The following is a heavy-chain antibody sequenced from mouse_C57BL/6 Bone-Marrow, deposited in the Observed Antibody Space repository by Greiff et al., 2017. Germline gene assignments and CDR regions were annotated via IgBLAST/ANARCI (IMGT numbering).Heavy chain of an antibody. CDR3: TYYYGSSGWYVDV. Sequence: VQLQQSGAELVRPGASVKLSCTASGFNIKDDYMHWVKQRPEQGLEWIGWIDPENGDTEYASKFQGKATITADTSSNTAYLQLSSLTSEDTAVYYCTYYYGSSGWYVDVWGTGTTVTVSS. D-gene: IGHD1-1*01. V-gene: IGHV14-4*01. J-gene: IGHJ1*03. CDR2: IDPENGDT. CDR1: GFNIKDDY.